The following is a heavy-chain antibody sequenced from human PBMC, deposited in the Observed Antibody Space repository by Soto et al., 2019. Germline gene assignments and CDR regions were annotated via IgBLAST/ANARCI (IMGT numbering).Heavy chain of an antibody. CDR3: ALGYGSGSYYPYGMDV. Sequence: SVPTLVNPTETLTLTCTLSGFSLSNARMGVSWIRQPPGKALEWLAHIFSNDEKSYSTSLKSRLTISKDTSKSQVVLTMTNMDPVDTATYYCALGYGSGSYYPYGMDVWGQGTTVTVSS. J-gene: IGHJ6*02. D-gene: IGHD3-10*01. V-gene: IGHV2-26*01. CDR1: GFSLSNARMG. CDR2: IFSNDEK.